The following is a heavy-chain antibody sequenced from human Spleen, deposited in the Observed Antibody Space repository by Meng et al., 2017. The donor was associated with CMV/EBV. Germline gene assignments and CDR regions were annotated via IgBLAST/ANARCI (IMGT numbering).Heavy chain of an antibody. V-gene: IGHV3-7*01. CDR3: ARVSRRRAPAPPYGMDV. Sequence: GESLKISCAASGFSITNYWMTWVRQAPGKGLEGVANIKQDGSETYYVDSVKGRFTISRDNAKNSLNLQMSSLRGEDTAVYYCARVSRRRAPAPPYGMDVWGQGTTVTVSS. CDR1: GFSITNYW. D-gene: IGHD6-6*01. CDR2: IKQDGSET. J-gene: IGHJ6*02.